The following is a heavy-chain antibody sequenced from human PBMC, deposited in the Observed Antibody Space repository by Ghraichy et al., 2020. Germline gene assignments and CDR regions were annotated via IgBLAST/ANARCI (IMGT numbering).Heavy chain of an antibody. J-gene: IGHJ4*02. CDR2: ISYDGSYK. CDR1: EFMFSSYG. V-gene: IGHV3-30*18. CDR3: AKDSYDSSGYYDY. Sequence: GGSLRLSCAASEFMFSSYGMHWVRQAPGKGLEWVAIISYDGSYKYYADSVKGRFTISRDNSKNTLYLQMNSLRAEDTAVYFCAKDSYDSSGYYDYWGQGTLVTVSS. D-gene: IGHD3-22*01.